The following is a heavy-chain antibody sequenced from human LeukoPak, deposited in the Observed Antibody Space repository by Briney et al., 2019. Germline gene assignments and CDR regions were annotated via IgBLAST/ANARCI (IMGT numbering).Heavy chain of an antibody. CDR1: GYSISSGYY. Sequence: PSETLSLTCTVSGYSISSGYYWGWIRQPPGKGLEWIGSIYHSGSTYYNPSLKSRVTISVDTSKNQFSLKLSSVTAADTAVYYCARDRSIAAAFRHHWFDPWGRGTLVTVSS. J-gene: IGHJ5*02. D-gene: IGHD6-6*01. CDR3: ARDRSIAAAFRHHWFDP. V-gene: IGHV4-38-2*02. CDR2: IYHSGST.